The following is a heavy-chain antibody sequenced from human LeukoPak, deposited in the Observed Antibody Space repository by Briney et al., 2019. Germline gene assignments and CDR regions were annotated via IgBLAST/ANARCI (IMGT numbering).Heavy chain of an antibody. CDR1: GFTFSSYW. CDR2: IRGDGSEK. D-gene: IGHD2-2*01. J-gene: IGHJ4*02. CDR3: ARTSSITCYDY. Sequence: SGESLRLSCAASGFTFSSYWMTWVRQAPGKGREGVVNIRGDGSEKKYVDSVRGRFTISRDNDKNSLYLQMDNLRAEDTAMYFCARTSSITCYDYWGRGTLVSVSS. V-gene: IGHV3-7*03.